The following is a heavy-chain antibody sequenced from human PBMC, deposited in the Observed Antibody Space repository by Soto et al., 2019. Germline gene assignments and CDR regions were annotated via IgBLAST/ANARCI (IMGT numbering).Heavy chain of an antibody. CDR1: GFTFSSYG. CDR2: ISYDGSNK. D-gene: IGHD3-3*01. V-gene: IGHV3-30*18. J-gene: IGHJ6*02. CDR3: AKVMRPTDFWSGYRNYYYGMDV. Sequence: PGGSLRLSCAASGFTFSSYGMHWVRQAPGKGLEWVAVISYDGSNKYYADSVKGRFTISRDNSKNTLYLQMNSLRAEDTAVYYCAKVMRPTDFWSGYRNYYYGMDVWGQGTTVTVS.